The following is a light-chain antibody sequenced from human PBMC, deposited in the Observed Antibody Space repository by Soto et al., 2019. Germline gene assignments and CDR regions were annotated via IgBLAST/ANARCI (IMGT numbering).Light chain of an antibody. Sequence: EIVLTQSPGTLSLSPGERATLSCRASQSVSSTYLAWYQQKPGQAPRLLIYGASSRATGIPDRFSGSGSGTDFTLTISRLEPEDFAVYYCKHYGSSPVTFGPGTNVDIK. CDR1: QSVSSTY. V-gene: IGKV3-20*01. J-gene: IGKJ3*01. CDR3: KHYGSSPVT. CDR2: GAS.